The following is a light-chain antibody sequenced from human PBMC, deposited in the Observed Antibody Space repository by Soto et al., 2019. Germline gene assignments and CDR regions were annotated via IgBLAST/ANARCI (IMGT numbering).Light chain of an antibody. V-gene: IGKV1-5*01. Sequence: RLTQSPSSLSASVGDTVTISCRASQDIYTYLAWYQQKPGKAPTLLIFDASSLHHGVPPRFPGSGSGSEFTLTINRLQADDFATYYCQHYTLYSAPFGQGTRV. CDR1: QDIYTY. J-gene: IGKJ5*01. CDR3: QHYTLYSAP. CDR2: DAS.